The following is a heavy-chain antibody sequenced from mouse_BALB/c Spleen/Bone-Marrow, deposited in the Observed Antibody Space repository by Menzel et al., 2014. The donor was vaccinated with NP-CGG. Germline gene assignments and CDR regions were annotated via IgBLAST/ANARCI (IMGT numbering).Heavy chain of an antibody. J-gene: IGHJ3*01. D-gene: IGHD2-2*01. Sequence: VMLVESGTELMKPGASVKISCKATGYAFSTYWIQWIKQRPGHGLDWIGEISPGTGNTNNNEKFRGKATFTADASSNTAYMQLSSPTSEDSAVYFCAIIGYQAWFTYWGQGTLVTVSP. CDR2: ISPGTGNT. CDR3: AIIGYQAWFTY. CDR1: GYAFSTYW. V-gene: IGHV1-9*01.